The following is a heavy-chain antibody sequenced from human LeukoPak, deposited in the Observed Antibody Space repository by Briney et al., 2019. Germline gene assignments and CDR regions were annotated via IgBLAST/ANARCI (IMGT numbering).Heavy chain of an antibody. CDR3: ASSGYSYGFGTYYFDY. CDR1: GGSFSGYY. V-gene: IGHV4-34*01. D-gene: IGHD5-18*01. Sequence: SETLSLTCAVYGGSFSGYYWSWIRQPPGKGLEWIGEINHSGSTNYNPSLKSRVTISVDTSKNQFSLKLSSVTAADTAVYYCASSGYSYGFGTYYFDYWGQGTLVTVSS. J-gene: IGHJ4*02. CDR2: INHSGST.